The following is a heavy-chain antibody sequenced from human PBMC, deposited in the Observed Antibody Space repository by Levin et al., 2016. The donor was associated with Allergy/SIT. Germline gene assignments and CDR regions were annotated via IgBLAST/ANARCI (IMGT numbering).Heavy chain of an antibody. CDR1: GYTFTSYY. J-gene: IGHJ6*02. V-gene: IGHV1-46*01. D-gene: IGHD5-12*01. Sequence: ASVKVSCKASGYTFTSYYMHWVRQAPGQGLEWMGIINPSGGSTSYAQKFQGRVTMTRDTSTSTVYMELSSLRSEDTAVYYCARAYSGYAIRVPKYGMDVWGQGTTVTVSS. CDR3: ARAYSGYAIRVPKYGMDV. CDR2: INPSGGST.